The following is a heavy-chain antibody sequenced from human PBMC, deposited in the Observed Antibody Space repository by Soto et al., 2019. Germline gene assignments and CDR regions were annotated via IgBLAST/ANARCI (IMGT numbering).Heavy chain of an antibody. CDR2: INAGNGNT. Sequence: QVQLVQSGTEEKKPGASVKVSCKASGYTFTSYAMHWVRQAPGQRLEWMGWINAGNGNTKYSQKFQGRVTITRDASASTADMELSSLRSEDTAMYYCAGDLGALFEPWGQGTLGTVSS. CDR1: GYTFTSYA. V-gene: IGHV1-3*05. CDR3: AGDLGALFEP. J-gene: IGHJ5*02. D-gene: IGHD1-26*01.